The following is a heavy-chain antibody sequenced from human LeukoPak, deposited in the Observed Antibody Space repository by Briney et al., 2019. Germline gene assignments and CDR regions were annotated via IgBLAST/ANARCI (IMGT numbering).Heavy chain of an antibody. V-gene: IGHV1-2*02. CDR2: INPNSGGI. J-gene: IGHJ4*02. Sequence: ASVKVSCKASGYTFTGYYMHWVRQAPGPGPERMGWINPNSGGINYAQKFQGRVTMTRDTSISTAYMELSRLRSDDTAVYYCARADGDYGGNYGCWGQGTLVTVSS. CDR1: GYTFTGYY. D-gene: IGHD4-23*01. CDR3: ARADGDYGGNYGC.